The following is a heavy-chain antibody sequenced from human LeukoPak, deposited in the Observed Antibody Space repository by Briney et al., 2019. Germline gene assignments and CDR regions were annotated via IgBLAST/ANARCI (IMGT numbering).Heavy chain of an antibody. CDR1: GFTFSSYG. CDR3: ARSIGRDGRPAADIDY. D-gene: IGHD6-13*01. CDR2: VSHDGINK. Sequence: GGSLRLSCAASGFTFSSYGMHWVRQAPGKGLEWVAVVSHDGINKYHADSVMGRFTISRDSSKNTLFLQMNSLRAEDTAVYYCARSIGRDGRPAADIDYWGQGTLVTVSS. J-gene: IGHJ4*02. V-gene: IGHV3-30*03.